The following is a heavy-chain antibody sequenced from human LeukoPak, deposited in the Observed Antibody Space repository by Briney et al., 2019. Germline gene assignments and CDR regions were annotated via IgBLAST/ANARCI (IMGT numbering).Heavy chain of an antibody. Sequence: PSETLSLTCAVYGGSFSGYYWSWIRQPPGKGLEWIGEINHSGSTNYNPSLKSRVTISVDTPKNQFSLKLSSVTAADTAVYYCAGTRGAVDYWGQGTLVTVSS. CDR3: AGTRGAVDY. CDR2: INHSGST. CDR1: GGSFSGYY. V-gene: IGHV4-34*01. J-gene: IGHJ4*02. D-gene: IGHD1-26*01.